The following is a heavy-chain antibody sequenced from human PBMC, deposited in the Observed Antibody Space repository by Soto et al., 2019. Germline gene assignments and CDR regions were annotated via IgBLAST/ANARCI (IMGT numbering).Heavy chain of an antibody. CDR1: GYTFTSYG. V-gene: IGHV1-18*01. CDR2: ISAYNGNT. CDR3: ARDSPLTTVDGVGLYDAFDI. D-gene: IGHD4-17*01. J-gene: IGHJ3*02. Sequence: ASVKVSCKASGYTFTSYGISWVRQAPGQGLEWMGWISAYNGNTNYAQKLQGRVTMTTDTSTSTAYMELRNLSSDDTAVYYCARDSPLTTVDGVGLYDAFDIWGQGTMVTVSS.